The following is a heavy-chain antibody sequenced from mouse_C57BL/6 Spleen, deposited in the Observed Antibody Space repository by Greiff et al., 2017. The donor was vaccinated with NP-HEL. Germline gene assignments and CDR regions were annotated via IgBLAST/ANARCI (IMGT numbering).Heavy chain of an antibody. Sequence: VKLQQPGAELVMPGASVKLSCKASGYTFTSYWMHWVKQRPGQGLEWIGEIDPSDSYTNYNQKFKGKSTLTVDKSSSTAYMQRSSLTSEDSAVYYCARRGAKTAQASYYYAMDYWGQGTSVTVSS. D-gene: IGHD3-2*02. CDR3: ARRGAKTAQASYYYAMDY. CDR2: IDPSDSYT. CDR1: GYTFTSYW. J-gene: IGHJ4*01. V-gene: IGHV1-69*01.